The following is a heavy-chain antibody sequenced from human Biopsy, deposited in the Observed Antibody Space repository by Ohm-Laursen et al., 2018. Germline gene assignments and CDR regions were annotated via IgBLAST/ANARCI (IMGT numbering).Heavy chain of an antibody. CDR1: GYTFAGYY. Sequence: ASVKVSCKASGYTFAGYYLHWVRQAPGHGLEWMGWINPNSGNAHYAQSFQGRLTVTRDTSISTAYMERTSLTFDDTAIYYCARVPAYPSIDGYYGLDLWGQGTTVIVSS. V-gene: IGHV1-2*02. J-gene: IGHJ6*02. CDR3: ARVPAYPSIDGYYGLDL. D-gene: IGHD3-9*01. CDR2: INPNSGNA.